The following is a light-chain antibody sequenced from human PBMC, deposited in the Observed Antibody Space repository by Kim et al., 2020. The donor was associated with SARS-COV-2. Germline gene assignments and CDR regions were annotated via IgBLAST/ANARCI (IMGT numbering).Light chain of an antibody. J-gene: IGLJ3*02. CDR2: NNR. Sequence: QSVVTQPPSVSGTPGQRVIISCSGSMSNIARNAVNWYQQVPGTAPKFLIYNNRQRPSGVPDRFSGSKSGTSASLAISGLQSEDEADYFCVAWDDALNAWMFGGGTQLTVL. V-gene: IGLV1-44*01. CDR1: MSNIARNA. CDR3: VAWDDALNAWM.